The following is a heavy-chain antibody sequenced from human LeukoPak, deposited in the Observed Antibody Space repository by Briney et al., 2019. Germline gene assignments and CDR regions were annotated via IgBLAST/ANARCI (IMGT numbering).Heavy chain of an antibody. D-gene: IGHD1-7*01. CDR3: ARALLELRGYYYYYMDV. J-gene: IGHJ6*03. CDR1: GYRFSGYY. CDR2: INPNSGGT. V-gene: IGHV1-2*02. Sequence: GASVEVSCKTSGYRFSGYYMHWVRQAPGQGLEWMGWINPNSGGTNYAQKFQGRVTMTRDTSISTAYMELSRLRSDDTAVYYCARALLELRGYYYYYMDVWGKGTTVTVSS.